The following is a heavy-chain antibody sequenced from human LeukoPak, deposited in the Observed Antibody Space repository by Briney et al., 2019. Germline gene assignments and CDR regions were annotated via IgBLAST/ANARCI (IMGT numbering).Heavy chain of an antibody. CDR1: GGSISSSSYY. D-gene: IGHD3-22*01. J-gene: IGHJ4*02. CDR2: IYYSGST. V-gene: IGHV4-39*01. CDR3: ARIYYDSSGFDY. Sequence: SETLSLTCTVSGGSISSSSYYWGWIRQPPGKGLEWIGSIYYSGSTYCNPSLKSRVTISVDTSKNQFSLKLSSVTAADTAVYYCARIYYDSSGFDYWGQGTLVTVSS.